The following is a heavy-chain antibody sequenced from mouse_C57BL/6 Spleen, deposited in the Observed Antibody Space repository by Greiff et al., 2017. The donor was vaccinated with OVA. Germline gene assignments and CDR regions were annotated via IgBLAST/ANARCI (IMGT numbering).Heavy chain of an antibody. J-gene: IGHJ3*01. CDR1: GYSFTDYN. Sequence: VHVKQSGPELVKPGASVKISCKASGYSFTDYNMNWVKQSNGKSLEWIGVINPNYGTTSYNQKFKGKATLTVDQSSSTAYMQLNSLTSEDSAVYYCARSVGPREAWFAYWGQGTLVTVSA. CDR2: INPNYGTT. D-gene: IGHD4-1*01. CDR3: ARSVGPREAWFAY. V-gene: IGHV1-39*01.